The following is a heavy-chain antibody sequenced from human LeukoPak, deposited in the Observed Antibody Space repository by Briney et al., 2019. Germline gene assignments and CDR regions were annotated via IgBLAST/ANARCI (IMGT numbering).Heavy chain of an antibody. D-gene: IGHD4-17*01. Sequence: SVKVSCKASRGTFSSYAINWVRQAPGQGLEWMGGIIPIFGTANYAQKFQGRVTITADESTSTAYMELSSLRSEDTAVYYCVSLGGGSTVTTYLNYWGQGTLVTVSS. CDR3: VSLGGGSTVTTYLNY. J-gene: IGHJ4*02. CDR2: IIPIFGTA. CDR1: RGTFSSYA. V-gene: IGHV1-69*01.